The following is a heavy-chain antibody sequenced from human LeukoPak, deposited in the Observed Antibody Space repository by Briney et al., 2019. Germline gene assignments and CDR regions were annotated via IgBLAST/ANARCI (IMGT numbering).Heavy chain of an antibody. D-gene: IGHD3-10*02. CDR2: INNDGTAT. CDR1: GFTFSSYG. J-gene: IGHJ6*04. CDR3: AELGITMIGGV. V-gene: IGHV3-74*01. Sequence: PGGSLRLSCAASGFTFSSYGMTWVRQAPGKGLVWVSRINNDGTATFFADSVKGRFTISRDNAKNSLYLQMNSLRAEDTAVYYCAELGITMIGGVWGKGTTVTISS.